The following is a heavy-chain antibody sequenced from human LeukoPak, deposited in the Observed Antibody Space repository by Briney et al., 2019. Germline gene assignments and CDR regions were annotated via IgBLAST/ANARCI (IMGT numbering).Heavy chain of an antibody. Sequence: GGSLRLSCAASGFTFSVYSMNWVRQAPGRGLEWVSYISSDSGIIYYADPVKGRFTISRDNAKNSLYLQMDNLRAADTAVYYCAKNYSPFDYWGQGTLVTVSS. CDR1: GFTFSVYS. J-gene: IGHJ4*02. V-gene: IGHV3-48*01. CDR3: AKNYSPFDY. D-gene: IGHD3-10*01. CDR2: ISSDSGII.